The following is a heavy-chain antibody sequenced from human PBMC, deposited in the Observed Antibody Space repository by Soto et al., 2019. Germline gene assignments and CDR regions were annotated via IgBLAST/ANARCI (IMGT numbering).Heavy chain of an antibody. Sequence: PSETLSLTCAVSCFFISSGNYWGWIRKPPGKGLEWTGSIFHGGNTYYNPSLKSRVTISVDMSKNQFSLQLNSVTAADTAVYYCARARWYDAFDVWGQGTVVTVSS. D-gene: IGHD2-15*01. V-gene: IGHV4-38-2*01. CDR2: IFHGGNT. CDR1: CFFISSGNY. J-gene: IGHJ3*01. CDR3: ARARWYDAFDV.